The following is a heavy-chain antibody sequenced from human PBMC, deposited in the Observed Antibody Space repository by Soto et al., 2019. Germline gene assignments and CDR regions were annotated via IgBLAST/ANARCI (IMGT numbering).Heavy chain of an antibody. V-gene: IGHV1-69*12. CDR1: GGTFSSYA. Sequence: QVQLVQSGAEVKKPGSSVKVSCKASGGTFSSYAISWVRQAPGQGLEWMGGIIPIFGTANYAQKFQGRVTMTAEEATSTAYMELSSLRSEDTAVYYCARAQGGIAVTNYYYYGMDVWGQGTTVTVSS. D-gene: IGHD6-19*01. CDR3: ARAQGGIAVTNYYYYGMDV. J-gene: IGHJ6*02. CDR2: IIPIFGTA.